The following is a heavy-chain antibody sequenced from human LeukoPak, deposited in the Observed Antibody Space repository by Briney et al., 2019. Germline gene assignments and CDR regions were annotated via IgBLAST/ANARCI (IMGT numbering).Heavy chain of an antibody. D-gene: IGHD2-2*01. Sequence: GGSLRLSCAASGFTFSTYAMSWVRQAPGKGLEWVSSISGSGDNTYYADSVKGQFTLSRDNSKNTLDLQMNSLRAEDTAIYHCAKVKAPDAIESYFDYWGQGTLVTVSS. CDR1: GFTFSTYA. V-gene: IGHV3-23*01. CDR2: ISGSGDNT. CDR3: AKVKAPDAIESYFDY. J-gene: IGHJ4*02.